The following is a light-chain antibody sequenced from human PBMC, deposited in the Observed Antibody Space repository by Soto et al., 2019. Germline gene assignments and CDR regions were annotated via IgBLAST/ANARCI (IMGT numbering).Light chain of an antibody. J-gene: IGLJ2*01. CDR2: LNNDGRH. CDR1: SGHSSYA. Sequence: QPVLTQSPSASASLGASVKLTCTLSSGHSSYAIAWHQQQPEKGPRYLMKLNNDGRHNKGDGIPDRFSGSSSGAERYLTISSLQSEDEAVYYCQTWGTGIVVFGGGTKVTVL. V-gene: IGLV4-69*01. CDR3: QTWGTGIVV.